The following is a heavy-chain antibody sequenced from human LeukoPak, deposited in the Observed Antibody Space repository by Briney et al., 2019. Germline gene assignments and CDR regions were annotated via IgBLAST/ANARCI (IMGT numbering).Heavy chain of an antibody. V-gene: IGHV3-23*01. CDR3: GRTTVGYSSGRYPGWPVDY. CDR1: GFTFNSYA. D-gene: IGHD2-15*01. CDR2: IFCSGGST. Sequence: GESLRLSCAASGFTFNSYAMYWVRQASGKGLEWMSGIFCSGGSTHYADSVKGRFTISRENYQEIVYMQLDSLRVEDTALYYCGRTTVGYSSGRYPGWPVDYWGQGALVTVSS. J-gene: IGHJ4*02.